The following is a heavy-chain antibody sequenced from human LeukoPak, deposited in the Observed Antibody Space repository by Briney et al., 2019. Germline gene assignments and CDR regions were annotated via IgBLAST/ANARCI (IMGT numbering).Heavy chain of an antibody. CDR1: GYTFTGYY. CDR2: INPNSGGT. V-gene: IGHV1-2*02. J-gene: IGHJ4*02. D-gene: IGHD3-22*01. CDR3: ARGGSYYDSSGYYYGSFDY. Sequence: ASVKVSCKASGYTFTGYYMHWVRQAPGQGLEWMGWINPNSGGTNYAQKFQGRVTITRDTSISTAYMELSRLRSDDTAVYYCARGGSYYDSSGYYYGSFDYWGQGTLVTVSS.